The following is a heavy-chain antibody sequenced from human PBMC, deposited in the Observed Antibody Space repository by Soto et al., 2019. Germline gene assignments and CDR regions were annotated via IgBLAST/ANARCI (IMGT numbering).Heavy chain of an antibody. D-gene: IGHD3-10*01. CDR3: AHTGMRATGWFDP. J-gene: IGHJ5*02. CDR2: IYWDDDK. Sequence: QITLKESGPTLVKPTQTLTLTCTFSGFSLSPSGVAVGWMRQPPGKALEWLALIYWDDDKPYSPSLKSRLTSTKDTSKNQVVVIMTNMDPVDTATYYCAHTGMRATGWFDPWGQGTLVTVSS. CDR1: GFSLSPSGVA. V-gene: IGHV2-5*02.